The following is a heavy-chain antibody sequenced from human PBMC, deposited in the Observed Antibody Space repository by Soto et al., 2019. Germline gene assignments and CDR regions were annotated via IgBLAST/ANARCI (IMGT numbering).Heavy chain of an antibody. Sequence: SETLSLTCAVYGGSFSGYYWSWIRQPPGKGLEWIGEINHSGSTNYNPSLKSRVTISVDTSKNQFSLKLSSVTAADTAVYYCAVKWEMATIMVDYWGQGTLVTVPQ. CDR2: INHSGST. CDR3: AVKWEMATIMVDY. D-gene: IGHD5-12*01. V-gene: IGHV4-34*01. CDR1: GGSFSGYY. J-gene: IGHJ4*02.